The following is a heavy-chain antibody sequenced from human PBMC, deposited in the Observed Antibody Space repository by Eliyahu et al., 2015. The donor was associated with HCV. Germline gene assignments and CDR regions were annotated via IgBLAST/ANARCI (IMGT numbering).Heavy chain of an antibody. CDR1: GXSFSGYY. J-gene: IGHJ4*02. V-gene: IGHV4-34*01. CDR3: ARGRSEGYYDRGDDY. Sequence: QVQLQQWGAGLLKPSETLSLTCAVYGXSFSGYYWSWIRQPPGKGLEWIGEINHSGSTNYNPSLKSRVTISVDTSKNQFSLKLSSVTAADTAVYYCARGRSEGYYDRGDDYWGQGTLVTVSS. CDR2: INHSGST. D-gene: IGHD3-22*01.